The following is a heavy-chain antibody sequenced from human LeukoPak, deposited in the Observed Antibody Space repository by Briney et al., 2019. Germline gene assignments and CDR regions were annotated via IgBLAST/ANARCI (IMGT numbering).Heavy chain of an antibody. V-gene: IGHV3-21*01. J-gene: IGHJ4*02. Sequence: PGGSLRLSCAASGFTFSSYSMNWVRQAPGKGLEWVSSISSSSSYIYYADSVKGRFTISRDNANNSLYLQMNSLRAEDTAVYYCARAETRIAVAGTWGQGTLVTVSS. CDR2: ISSSSSYI. CDR3: ARAETRIAVAGT. D-gene: IGHD6-19*01. CDR1: GFTFSSYS.